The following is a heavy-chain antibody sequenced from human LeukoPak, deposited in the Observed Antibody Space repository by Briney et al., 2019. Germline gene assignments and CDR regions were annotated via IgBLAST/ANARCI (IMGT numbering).Heavy chain of an antibody. Sequence: PGGSLRLSCAASGFTFSTYAMTWLRQAPGKGLEWVSALNYNGGNTYYADSVKGRFTISRDNSKDTLYLQMSSVRVDDTAVYYWARYRGRYYDSRVFYGGHYFHPWGQEILVTVST. CDR3: ARYRGRYYDSRVFYGGHYFHP. CDR1: GFTFSTYA. V-gene: IGHV3-23*01. D-gene: IGHD1-26*01. CDR2: LNYNGGNT. J-gene: IGHJ4*02.